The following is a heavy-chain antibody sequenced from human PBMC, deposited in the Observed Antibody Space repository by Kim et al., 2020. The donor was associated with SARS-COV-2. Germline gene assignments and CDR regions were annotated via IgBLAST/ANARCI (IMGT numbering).Heavy chain of an antibody. J-gene: IGHJ6*02. CDR1: GFTFSSYG. Sequence: GGSLRLSCAASGFTFSSYGMHWVRQAPGKGLEWVAVIWFDGSNKYSADSVKGRFTISRDDSKNTLYLQMNILRAEDTAVYYCARALLVGATSYGMYVWGQGTPVTVSS. D-gene: IGHD1-26*01. V-gene: IGHV3-33*01. CDR3: ARALLVGATSYGMYV. CDR2: IWFDGSNK.